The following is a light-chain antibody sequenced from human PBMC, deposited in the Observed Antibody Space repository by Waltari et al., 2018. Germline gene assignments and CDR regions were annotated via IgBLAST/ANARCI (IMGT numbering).Light chain of an antibody. CDR2: DVN. V-gene: IGLV2-14*03. CDR3: SSYTTGSTRYV. Sequence: QSALTQPASVSGSPGPSLTISCTGTSRDIGAYNFVSWYQKHPRNAPKVMIFDVNNRPSGVSSCFSGSKSGNTASLTISGLQAEDEADYYCSSYTTGSTRYVFGSGTKVTVL. J-gene: IGLJ1*01. CDR1: SRDIGAYNF.